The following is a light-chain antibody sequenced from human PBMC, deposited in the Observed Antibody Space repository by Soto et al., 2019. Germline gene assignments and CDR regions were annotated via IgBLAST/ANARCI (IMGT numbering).Light chain of an antibody. Sequence: ELVMTQSPATLSVSRGDRSTLSCRASQSVSSNLAWYQQTRGQAPRLLIYGASTRATGVPARFSGSGSGTEFTLTISNLQSEDFAVYHCQQYDKWPRTFGQGTKVDI. CDR2: GAS. J-gene: IGKJ1*01. CDR1: QSVSSN. V-gene: IGKV3-15*01. CDR3: QQYDKWPRT.